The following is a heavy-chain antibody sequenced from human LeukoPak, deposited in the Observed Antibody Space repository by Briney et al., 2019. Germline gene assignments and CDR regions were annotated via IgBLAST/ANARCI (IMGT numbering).Heavy chain of an antibody. CDR1: GGSISSNSYY. Sequence: SETLSLTCAVSGGSISSNSYYWSWIRQPAGKGLEWIGRIYTSESTNYNPSLKSRVTMSLDTSKNQFSLKLSSVTAADTAIYYCAKTYYYDSSGYYILADWGQGTQVTVSS. CDR3: AKTYYYDSSGYYILAD. CDR2: IYTSEST. J-gene: IGHJ4*02. V-gene: IGHV4-61*02. D-gene: IGHD3-22*01.